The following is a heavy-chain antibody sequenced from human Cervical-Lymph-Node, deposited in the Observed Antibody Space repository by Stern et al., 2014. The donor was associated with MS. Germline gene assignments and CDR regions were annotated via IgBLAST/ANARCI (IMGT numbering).Heavy chain of an antibody. Sequence: VQLVESGAEVKKPGSSMKVSCTASGGTFGSDSIIWGRQGRGQGPERMGGGTRLFDTTNYPQKYHGRVTIPADDSTNTAYMERRSLRSEDTAVYCCTRAPEIIGVSPYSGWFDPWGQGALVTVSS. J-gene: IGHJ5*01. D-gene: IGHD5-12*01. CDR1: GGTFGSDS. CDR2: GTRLFDTT. CDR3: TRAPEIIGVSPYSGWFDP. V-gene: IGHV1-69*01.